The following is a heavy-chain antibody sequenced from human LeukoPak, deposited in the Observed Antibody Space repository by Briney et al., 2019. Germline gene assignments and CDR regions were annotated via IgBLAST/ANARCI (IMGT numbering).Heavy chain of an antibody. D-gene: IGHD1-26*01. Sequence: GGSLRLSCAASGFTFSSYAMHWVRQAPGKGLEWVSDISYGGSNKYYADSVKGRFTISRDNSKNTLYLQMNSLRAEDTAVYYCARGGYPYSGSYERFDYWGQGTLVTASS. J-gene: IGHJ4*02. CDR2: ISYGGSNK. CDR3: ARGGYPYSGSYERFDY. V-gene: IGHV3-30*07. CDR1: GFTFSSYA.